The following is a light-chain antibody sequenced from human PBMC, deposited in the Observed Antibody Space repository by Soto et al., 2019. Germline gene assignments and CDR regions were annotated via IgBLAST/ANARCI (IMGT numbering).Light chain of an antibody. CDR2: GAS. CDR3: QQYSIWPRA. V-gene: IGKV3-15*01. Sequence: EIMMTQSPATLSVSPGERATLSCRASQSVSSNLAWYQQKPGQAPRLLFYGASTRATGMPARFSGSGSGTEFTLTISSLQSEDFAVYYCQQYSIWPRAFGQGTKVEFK. J-gene: IGKJ1*01. CDR1: QSVSSN.